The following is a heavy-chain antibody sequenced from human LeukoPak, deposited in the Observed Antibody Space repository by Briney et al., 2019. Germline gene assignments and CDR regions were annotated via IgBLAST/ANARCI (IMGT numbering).Heavy chain of an antibody. V-gene: IGHV3-21*01. CDR2: ISSSSSYI. CDR1: GFTFSSYS. D-gene: IGHD2-2*01. Sequence: GGSLRLSCAASGFTFSSYSMNWVRQAPGKGLEWVSSISSSSSYIYYADSVKGRFNISRDNAKNSLYLQMNSLRAEDTAVYYCARDREGYCSSTSCLDAFDIWGQGTMVTVSS. J-gene: IGHJ3*02. CDR3: ARDREGYCSSTSCLDAFDI.